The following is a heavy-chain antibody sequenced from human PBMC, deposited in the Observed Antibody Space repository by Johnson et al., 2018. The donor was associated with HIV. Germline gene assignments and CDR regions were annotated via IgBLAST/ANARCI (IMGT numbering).Heavy chain of an antibody. CDR1: RFTVSTKY. V-gene: IGHV3-20*04. J-gene: IGHJ3*02. CDR2: INWNGGST. D-gene: IGHD6-13*01. CDR3: ARVPRSLYDDAFDI. Sequence: EQLVESGGGLVQPGGSLRLSCVASRFTVSTKYMSWVRQAPGKGLEWVSGINWNGGSTDYADSVKGRFTISRDNPMNSLYLQMHSLIAEDTALYYCARVPRSLYDDAFDIWGQGTMVTVSS.